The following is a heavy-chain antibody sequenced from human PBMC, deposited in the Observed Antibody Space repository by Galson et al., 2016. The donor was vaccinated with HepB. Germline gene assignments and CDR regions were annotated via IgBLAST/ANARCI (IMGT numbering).Heavy chain of an antibody. CDR3: ASGDSGWYRGYFDS. Sequence: SETLSLTCSVSGGSIANSRYYWSWIRQPPGKGLEWVGSMYYDGRSYFHPSLNSRATMSVDRSKNQISLNLNSVTAADTAVYFCASGDSGWYRGYFDSWGQGTRVTVHS. J-gene: IGHJ4*02. CDR2: MYYDGRS. V-gene: IGHV4-39*01. CDR1: GGSIANSRYY. D-gene: IGHD6-13*01.